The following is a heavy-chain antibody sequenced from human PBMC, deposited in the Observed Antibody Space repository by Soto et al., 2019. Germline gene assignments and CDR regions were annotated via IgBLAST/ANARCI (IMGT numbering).Heavy chain of an antibody. CDR3: ARDRLYYYDSSGYYPDAFDI. V-gene: IGHV1-46*01. D-gene: IGHD3-22*01. J-gene: IGHJ3*02. CDR2: INPSGGST. CDR1: GYTFTSYY. Sequence: QVQLVQSGAEVKKPGASVKVSCKASGYTFTSYYMHWVRQAPGQGLEWMGIINPSGGSTSYAQKFQGRVTMTRDTSTSTVYMELSSLRSEDTAVYYCARDRLYYYDSSGYYPDAFDIWGQGTMVTVSS.